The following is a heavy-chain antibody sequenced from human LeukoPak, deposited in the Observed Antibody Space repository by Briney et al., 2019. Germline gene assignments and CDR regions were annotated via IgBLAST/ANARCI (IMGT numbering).Heavy chain of an antibody. CDR1: GYTFTSYG. D-gene: IGHD6-6*01. J-gene: IGHJ3*02. Sequence: GASVKVSCKASGYTFTSYGISWVRQAPGQGLEWMGWISAYNGNTNYAQKLQGRVTMTTDTSKSKAYMELRSLRSDDTAVYHCARDGVRSSSCLDAFDIWGQGTMVTVSS. V-gene: IGHV1-18*01. CDR3: ARDGVRSSSCLDAFDI. CDR2: ISAYNGNT.